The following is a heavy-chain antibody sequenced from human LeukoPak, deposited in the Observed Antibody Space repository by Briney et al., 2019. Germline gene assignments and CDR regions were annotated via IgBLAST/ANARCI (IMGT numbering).Heavy chain of an antibody. CDR1: GGTFSSYA. CDR2: IIPIFGTA. J-gene: IGHJ4*02. V-gene: IGHV1-69*05. CDR3: ARARPNYYDSSGYYY. D-gene: IGHD3-22*01. Sequence: SVKVSCKASGGTFSSYAISWVRQAPGQGLEWMGGIIPIFGTANYAQKFQGRVTITTDESTSTAYMELSSLRSEDTAVYYCARARPNYYDSSGYYYWGQGTLVTVSS.